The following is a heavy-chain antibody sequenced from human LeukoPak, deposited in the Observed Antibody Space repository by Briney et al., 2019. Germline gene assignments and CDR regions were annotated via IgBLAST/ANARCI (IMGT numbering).Heavy chain of an antibody. CDR1: GYTFTGYY. CDR3: ARDEYQLWSSFYYYYGMDV. J-gene: IGHJ6*02. Sequence: ASVKVSCKASGYTFTGYYMHWVRQAPGQGLEWMGWINPNSGGTNYAQKFQGRVTMTRDTSISTAYMELSRLRSDDTAVYYCARDEYQLWSSFYYYYGMDVWGQGTTVTVSS. V-gene: IGHV1-2*02. D-gene: IGHD5-18*01. CDR2: INPNSGGT.